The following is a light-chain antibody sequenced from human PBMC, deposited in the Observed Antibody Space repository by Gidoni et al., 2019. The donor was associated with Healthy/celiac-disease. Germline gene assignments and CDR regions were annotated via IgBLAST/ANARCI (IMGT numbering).Light chain of an antibody. J-gene: IGLJ3*02. Sequence: SSDLTQPPTVSVSPGQPARITCSGDALPTQYAYWYQQKPGQAPVLVLYKDSERPAGIPERSSCSSSGTTVTLTISGVQAEDEADYYCQSADSSGTWVFGGGTKLTVL. CDR1: ALPTQY. V-gene: IGLV3-25*03. CDR2: KDS. CDR3: QSADSSGTWV.